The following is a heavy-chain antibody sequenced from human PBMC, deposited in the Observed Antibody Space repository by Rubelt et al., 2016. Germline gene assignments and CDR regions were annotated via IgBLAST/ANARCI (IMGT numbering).Heavy chain of an antibody. CDR3: ARRIAAAHAFDI. V-gene: IGHV4-34*01. D-gene: IGHD6-13*01. J-gene: IGHJ3*02. CDR1: GGSFSGYY. Sequence: QVQLQQWGAGLLKPSETLSLTCAVYGGSFSGYYWSWIRQPPGKGLEWIGEINHSGSTNYNPSLKGRVTISVDTSKNQFSLKLSSVTAADTAVYYCARRIAAAHAFDIWGQGTMVTVSS. CDR2: INHSGST.